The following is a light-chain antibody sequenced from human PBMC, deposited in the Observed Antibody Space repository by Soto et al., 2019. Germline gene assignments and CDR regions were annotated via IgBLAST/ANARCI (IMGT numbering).Light chain of an antibody. J-gene: IGLJ3*02. CDR2: SNV. CDR3: AAWDASLSGWV. V-gene: IGLV1-47*02. CDR1: SSNIGSNY. Sequence: QLVLTQPPSASGTPGQGVIISCSGTSSNIGSNYVYWYRLLPGTAPKLVMFSNVMRPPGVPDRFSGAKSGTSASLAISGLRPEDEADYFCAAWDASLSGWVFGGGTQLTVL.